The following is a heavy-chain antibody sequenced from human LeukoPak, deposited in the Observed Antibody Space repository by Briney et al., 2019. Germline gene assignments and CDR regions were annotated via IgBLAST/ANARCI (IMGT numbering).Heavy chain of an antibody. CDR1: GYIFTNYG. Sequence: ASVKVSCKASGYIFTNYGISWVRQAPGQRLEWMGWISVYNGNTNYAQTLQGRVTMTTDTSTNTAYMELRSLRSDDTAVYYCARDYYDQTSYLYYYMDVWGKGTTVTVSS. J-gene: IGHJ6*03. V-gene: IGHV1-18*01. CDR3: ARDYYDQTSYLYYYMDV. D-gene: IGHD3-3*01. CDR2: ISVYNGNT.